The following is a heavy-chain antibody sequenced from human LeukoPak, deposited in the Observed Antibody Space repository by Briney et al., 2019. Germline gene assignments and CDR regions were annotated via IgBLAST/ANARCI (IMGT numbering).Heavy chain of an antibody. CDR2: IIPIFGTA. Sequence: ASVKVSCKASGGTFSSYAISWVRQAPGQGLEWMGGIIPIFGTANYAQKFQGRVTITTDESTSTAYMELSSLKSEDTAVYYCAKLRLGELSDYFDYWGQGTLVTVSS. J-gene: IGHJ4*02. D-gene: IGHD3-16*02. CDR1: GGTFSSYA. V-gene: IGHV1-69*05. CDR3: AKLRLGELSDYFDY.